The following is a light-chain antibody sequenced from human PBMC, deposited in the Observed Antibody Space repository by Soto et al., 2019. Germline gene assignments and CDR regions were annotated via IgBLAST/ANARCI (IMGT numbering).Light chain of an antibody. J-gene: IGKJ5*01. CDR3: QQRHMWPIT. CDR2: DAY. Sequence: EVVLTQSPVTLSLSPGERATLSCRASQSFRGLLAWYQQKPGQAPRLLIYDAYNRATGIPPRFSGSGSGTDFTLTISSLEPEDSAGYYCQQRHMWPITCGQGTRLEIK. CDR1: QSFRGL. V-gene: IGKV3-11*01.